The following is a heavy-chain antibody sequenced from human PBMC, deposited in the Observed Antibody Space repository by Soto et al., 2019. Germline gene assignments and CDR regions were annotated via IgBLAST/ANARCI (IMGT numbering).Heavy chain of an antibody. V-gene: IGHV1-18*01. J-gene: IGHJ6*03. CDR2: ISAYNGNT. CDR1: GYTFTSYG. D-gene: IGHD2-15*01. Sequence: ASVKVSCKASGYTFTSYGISWVRQAPGQGLEWMGWISAYNGNTNYAQKLQGRVTMTTDTSTSTAYMELRSLRSDDTAVYYCARLDCSGGSCYYFFPYYYYYYMDVWGKGTTVTVS. CDR3: ARLDCSGGSCYYFFPYYYYYYMDV.